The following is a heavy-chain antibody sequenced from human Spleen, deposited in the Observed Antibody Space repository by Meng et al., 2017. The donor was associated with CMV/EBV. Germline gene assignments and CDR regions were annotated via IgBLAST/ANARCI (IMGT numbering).Heavy chain of an antibody. CDR3: AKGFEEYYYGMDV. J-gene: IGHJ6*02. CDR1: GFTFDDYA. V-gene: IGHV3-9*03. D-gene: IGHD3-16*01. Sequence: SLKISCAASGFTFDDYAMHWVRQAPGKGLEWVSGISWNSGSIGYADSVKGRFTISRDNAKNSLYLQMNSLRAEDMALYYCAKGFEEYYYGMDVWGQGTMVTVSS. CDR2: ISWNSGSI.